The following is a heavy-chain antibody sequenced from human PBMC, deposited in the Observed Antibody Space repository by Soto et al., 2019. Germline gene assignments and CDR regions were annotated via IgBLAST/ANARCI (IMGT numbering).Heavy chain of an antibody. Sequence: QVQLVQSGAEVKKPGASVKVSCKASGYTFTSYYMHWVRQAPGQGLEWMGIINPSGGSTSYAQKFQGGVTITRNTPTRTLYLELPSLRAEDADVYYCARERGGATTWDYWGQGTLVTVSS. D-gene: IGHD1-26*01. V-gene: IGHV1-46*03. CDR2: INPSGGST. CDR3: ARERGGATTWDY. J-gene: IGHJ4*02. CDR1: GYTFTSYY.